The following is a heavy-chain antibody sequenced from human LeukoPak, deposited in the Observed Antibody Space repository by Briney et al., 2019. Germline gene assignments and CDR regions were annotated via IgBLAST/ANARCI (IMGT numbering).Heavy chain of an antibody. D-gene: IGHD3-3*01. CDR1: GGSISSYY. Sequence: SETLSLTCTVAGGSISSYYWSWIRQPPGKGLEWIGYIYYSGSTNYNPSLKSRVTISVDTSKNQFSLKLSSVTAADTAVYYCARSTYYDFWSGGGGVDYWGQGTLVTVSS. J-gene: IGHJ4*02. V-gene: IGHV4-59*01. CDR2: IYYSGST. CDR3: ARSTYYDFWSGGGGVDY.